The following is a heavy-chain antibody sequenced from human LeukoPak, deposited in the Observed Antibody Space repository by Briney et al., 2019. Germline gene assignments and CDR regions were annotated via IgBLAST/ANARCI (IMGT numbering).Heavy chain of an antibody. CDR1: GFTFGDYA. J-gene: IGHJ3*02. D-gene: IGHD3-22*01. V-gene: IGHV3-49*04. Sequence: GGSLRLSCTASGFTFGDYAMSWVRQAPGKGLEWVGFIRSKAYGGTTEYAASVKGRFTISRDDSKSIAYLQMNSLRAEDTAVYYCAKDHGSSGYLGAFDIWGQGTMVTVSS. CDR3: AKDHGSSGYLGAFDI. CDR2: IRSKAYGGTT.